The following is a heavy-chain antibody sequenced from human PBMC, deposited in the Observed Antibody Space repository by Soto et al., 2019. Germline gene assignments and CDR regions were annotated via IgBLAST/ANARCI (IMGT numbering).Heavy chain of an antibody. CDR1: GFTFSSYW. Sequence: GSLRLSCAASGFTFSSYWMHWVRQAPGKGLVWVSRINSDGSSTSYADSVKGRFTISRDNAKNTLYLQMNSLRAEDTAVYYCAGGVVTHYDFDYWGQGTLVTVSS. D-gene: IGHD3-3*01. CDR2: INSDGSST. V-gene: IGHV3-74*01. J-gene: IGHJ4*02. CDR3: AGGVVTHYDFDY.